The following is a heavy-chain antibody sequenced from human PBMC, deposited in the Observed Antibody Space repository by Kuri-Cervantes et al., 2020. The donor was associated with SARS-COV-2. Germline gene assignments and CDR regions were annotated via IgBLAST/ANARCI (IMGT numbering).Heavy chain of an antibody. CDR3: ARDKRGITMVRGDLNY. Sequence: LSLTCAASGFTFSSYSMNWVRQAPGKGLEWVSSISSSSSYIYYADSVKGRFTISRDNAKNSLYLQMNSLRAEDTAVYYCARDKRGITMVRGDLNYWGQGTLVTVSS. CDR1: GFTFSSYS. V-gene: IGHV3-21*01. J-gene: IGHJ4*02. CDR2: ISSSSSYI. D-gene: IGHD3-10*01.